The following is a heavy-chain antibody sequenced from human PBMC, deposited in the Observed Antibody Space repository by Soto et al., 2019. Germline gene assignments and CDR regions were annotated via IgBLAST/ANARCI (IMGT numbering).Heavy chain of an antibody. J-gene: IGHJ4*02. D-gene: IGHD3-10*01. Sequence: QVQLVQSGAEVKRPGSSVKVSCKASGDTFAFYSINWVRQAPGLGLEWMGRINPILNMSNYAQRFQGRVTMTADKSTSTAYMVLNSLRSEDTAIYYCATSYGSGYRAFDYWGQGALVTVSS. CDR3: ATSYGSGYRAFDY. CDR1: GDTFAFYS. CDR2: INPILNMS. V-gene: IGHV1-69*02.